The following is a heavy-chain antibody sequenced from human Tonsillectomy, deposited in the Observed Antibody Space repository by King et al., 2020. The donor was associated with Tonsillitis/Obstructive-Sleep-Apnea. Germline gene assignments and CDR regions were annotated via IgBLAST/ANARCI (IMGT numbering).Heavy chain of an antibody. D-gene: IGHD2-2*02. J-gene: IGHJ6*02. CDR1: GFTFSSYG. V-gene: IGHV3-30*04. CDR2: ISYDGSDK. CDR3: AREIPMDV. Sequence: VQLVESGGGVVQPGRSLRLSCAASGFTFSSYGLHWVRQAPGKGLEWVAVISYDGSDKYYADSVKGRFTISRDNSKNTLYLQMNSLRAEDTAVYYCAREIPMDVWGQGTPVTVSS.